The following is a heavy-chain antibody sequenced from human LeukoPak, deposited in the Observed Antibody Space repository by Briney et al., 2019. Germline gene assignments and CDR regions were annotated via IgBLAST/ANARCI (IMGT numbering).Heavy chain of an antibody. CDR1: GFTFSSYA. CDR3: ASFPTYCGGDCYPWS. CDR2: ISWSGGSK. D-gene: IGHD2-21*02. V-gene: IGHV3-23*01. J-gene: IGHJ5*02. Sequence: GGSLTLSWAPSGFTFSSYAMSWVRQAPGKGLEWVSAISWSGGSKYNADYVKGRYTISRDNSKNTLYLQMNSLRAEDTAVYYCASFPTYCGGDCYPWSWGQGTLVTVSS.